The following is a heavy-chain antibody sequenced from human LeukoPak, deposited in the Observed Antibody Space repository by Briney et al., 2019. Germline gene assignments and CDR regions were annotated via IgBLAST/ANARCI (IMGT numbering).Heavy chain of an antibody. CDR3: ARVGVVPADLDY. CDR2: IYYSGST. J-gene: IGHJ4*02. D-gene: IGHD2-2*01. CDR1: GGSISSSSYY. V-gene: IGHV4-39*07. Sequence: PSETLSLTCTVSGGSISSSSYYWGWIRQPPGKGLEWIGSIYYSGSTYYNPSLKSRVTISVDTSKNQFSLKLSFVTAADTAVYYCARVGVVPADLDYWGQGTLVTVSS.